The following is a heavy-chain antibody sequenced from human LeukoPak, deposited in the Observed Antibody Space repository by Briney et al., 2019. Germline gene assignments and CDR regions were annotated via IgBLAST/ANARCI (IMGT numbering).Heavy chain of an antibody. D-gene: IGHD6-19*01. Sequence: ASVKVSCKASGGTFSSYAISWVRQAPGQGLEWMGWISAYNGNTNYAQKLQGRVTMTTDTSTSTAYMELRSLRSDDTAVYYCARDSRAIAVAPRDFDYWGQGTLVTVSS. CDR1: GGTFSSYA. J-gene: IGHJ4*02. CDR3: ARDSRAIAVAPRDFDY. CDR2: ISAYNGNT. V-gene: IGHV1-18*01.